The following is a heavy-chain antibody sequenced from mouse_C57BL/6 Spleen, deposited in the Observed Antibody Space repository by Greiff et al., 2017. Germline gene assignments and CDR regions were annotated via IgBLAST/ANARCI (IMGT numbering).Heavy chain of an antibody. CDR2: ISYDGSN. V-gene: IGHV3-6*01. CDR1: GYSITSGYY. Sequence: EVKLQESGPGLVKPSQSLSLTCSVTGYSITSGYYWNWIRQFPGNKLEWMGYISYDGSNNYNPSLKNRISITRDTSKNQFFLKLNSVTTEDTATYYCARDGAYYGNYGFDYWGQGTTLTVSS. CDR3: ARDGAYYGNYGFDY. D-gene: IGHD2-10*01. J-gene: IGHJ2*01.